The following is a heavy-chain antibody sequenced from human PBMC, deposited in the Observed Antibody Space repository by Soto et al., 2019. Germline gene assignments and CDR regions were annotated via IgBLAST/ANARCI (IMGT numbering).Heavy chain of an antibody. CDR2: IHYSGSA. J-gene: IGHJ5*02. CDR1: VSSIIVYY. Sequence: AETLCFTCTFSVSSIIVYYWTWIGQSPERGLEWIGYIHYSGSANYNRSLNGRLTMSVDRSKSQFSMKLASVTAADTAVYYCARGVGGSGLNWFDPWGQGTLVTVSS. V-gene: IGHV4-59*12. CDR3: ARGVGGSGLNWFDP. D-gene: IGHD6-19*01.